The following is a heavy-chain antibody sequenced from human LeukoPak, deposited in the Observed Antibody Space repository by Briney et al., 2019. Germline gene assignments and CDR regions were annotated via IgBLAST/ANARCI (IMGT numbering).Heavy chain of an antibody. CDR2: ITLSSGII. J-gene: IGHJ5*02. CDR3: ARGRDLAAAGYVPFDP. Sequence: PGGSLRLSCAASGFTFSNYNMNWVRQAPGKGLEWISYITLSSGIIYYADSVKGRFTISRDNAKNSLYLQMNSLRAEDTAVYYCARGRDLAAAGYVPFDPWGQGTLVTVSS. V-gene: IGHV3-48*01. D-gene: IGHD6-13*01. CDR1: GFTFSNYN.